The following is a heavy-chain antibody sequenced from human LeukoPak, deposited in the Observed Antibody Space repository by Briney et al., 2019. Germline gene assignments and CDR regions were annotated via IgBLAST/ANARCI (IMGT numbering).Heavy chain of an antibody. CDR1: GYSFTSYW. CDR2: LYPGDSDT. Sequence: GESLKISCKGSGYSFTSYWIGWVRQMPGKGLEWIGILYPGDSDTRYSPSFQGQVTISAHKSISTAYLQWSSLKASDTAKYYCASSQYYDILTGYYEAPAYLHYGVDVWGQGTTVTVS. V-gene: IGHV5-51*01. D-gene: IGHD3-9*01. CDR3: ASSQYYDILTGYYEAPAYLHYGVDV. J-gene: IGHJ6*02.